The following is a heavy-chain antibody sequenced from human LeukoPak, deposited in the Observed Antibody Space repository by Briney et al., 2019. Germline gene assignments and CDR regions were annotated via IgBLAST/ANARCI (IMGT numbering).Heavy chain of an antibody. Sequence: GGSLRLSCAASGFTFSSYSMNWVRQAPGKGLEWVSYISSSGNTIYYADSVKGRFTISRDNAKNSLYLQMNGLRAEDTAVYYCAKSSGWYAFDYWGQGTLVTVSS. CDR1: GFTFSSYS. V-gene: IGHV3-48*04. CDR2: ISSSGNTI. D-gene: IGHD6-19*01. J-gene: IGHJ4*02. CDR3: AKSSGWYAFDY.